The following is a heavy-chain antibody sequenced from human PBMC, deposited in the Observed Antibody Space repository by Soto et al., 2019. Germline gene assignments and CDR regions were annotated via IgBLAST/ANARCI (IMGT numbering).Heavy chain of an antibody. CDR2: ISGSGGST. V-gene: IGHV3-23*01. CDR3: AKDQGNDEGNYYYYGMDV. Sequence: PGGSLRLSCAASGFTFSSYAMSWVRQAPGKGLEWVSAISGSGGSTYYADSVKGRFTISRDNSKNTLYLQMNSLRAEDTAVYYCAKDQGNDEGNYYYYGMDVWGQGTTVTVSS. CDR1: GFTFSSYA. D-gene: IGHD1-1*01. J-gene: IGHJ6*02.